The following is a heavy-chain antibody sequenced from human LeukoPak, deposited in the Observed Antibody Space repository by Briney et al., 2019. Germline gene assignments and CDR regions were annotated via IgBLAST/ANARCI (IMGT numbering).Heavy chain of an antibody. Sequence: GGSLRLSCAASGFTFSIYGMYWVRQAPGKGLEWVAFIRHDGSIKYYADSVKGRFTISRDNSKNTLYLQLNSLRAEDTAVYYCAKDSLTDIDYWGQGTLVTVSS. CDR3: AKDSLTDIDY. V-gene: IGHV3-30*02. J-gene: IGHJ4*02. CDR2: IRHDGSIK. D-gene: IGHD3-9*01. CDR1: GFTFSIYG.